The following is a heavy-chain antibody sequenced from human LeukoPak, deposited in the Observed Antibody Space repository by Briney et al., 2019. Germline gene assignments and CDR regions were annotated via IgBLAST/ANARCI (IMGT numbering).Heavy chain of an antibody. CDR2: IWYDGSNK. CDR3: ASMGYCSGGSCYSGRHWYFDL. J-gene: IGHJ2*01. V-gene: IGHV3-33*01. CDR1: GFTFSSYG. Sequence: GGSLRLSCAASGFTFSSYGMHWVRQAPGKGLEWVAVIWYDGSNKYFADSVKGRFTISRDNSKNTLYLQMNSLRAEDTAVYYCASMGYCSGGSCYSGRHWYFDLWGRGTLVTVSS. D-gene: IGHD2-15*01.